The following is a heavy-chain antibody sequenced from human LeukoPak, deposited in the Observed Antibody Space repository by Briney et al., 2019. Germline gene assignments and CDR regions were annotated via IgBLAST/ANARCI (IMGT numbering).Heavy chain of an antibody. J-gene: IGHJ4*02. D-gene: IGHD3-9*01. CDR2: IKPDESEK. V-gene: IGHV3-7*03. CDR3: AKWGPYDILTGRIN. CDR1: GFTFSNYW. Sequence: PGGSLRLSCAASGFTFSNYWMTWVRQAPGKGLEWVANIKPDESEKYYVGSVKGGFTISRDNAKNSLYLQMNSLRAEDTAVYYCAKWGPYDILTGRINWGQGTLVTVSS.